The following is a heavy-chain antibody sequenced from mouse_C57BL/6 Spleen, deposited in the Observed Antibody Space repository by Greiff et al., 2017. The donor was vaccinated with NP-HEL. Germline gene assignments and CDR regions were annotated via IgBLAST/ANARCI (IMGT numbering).Heavy chain of an antibody. CDR1: GYAFSSYW. V-gene: IGHV1-80*01. CDR2: IYPGDGDT. Sequence: QVQLQQSGAELVKPGASVKISCKASGYAFSSYWMNWVKQRPGKGLEWIGQIYPGDGDTNYNGKFKGKATLTADKSSSTAYMQLSSLTSEDSAVYFCARGAYYDYGAWYFDGWGTGTTVTV. D-gene: IGHD2-4*01. CDR3: ARGAYYDYGAWYFDG. J-gene: IGHJ1*03.